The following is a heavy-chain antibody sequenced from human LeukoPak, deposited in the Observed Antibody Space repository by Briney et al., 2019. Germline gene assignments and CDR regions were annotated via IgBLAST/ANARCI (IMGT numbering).Heavy chain of an antibody. Sequence: PSETLSLTCAVSGYSISSGYYWGWIRQPPGKGLEWIGSIYHGGSTYYNPSLKSRVTTSVDTSKNKFSLKLSSVTAADTAVYYCARGGYSYGYDDDFDYWGQGTLVTVSS. D-gene: IGHD5-18*01. CDR3: ARGGYSYGYDDDFDY. V-gene: IGHV4-38-2*01. CDR2: IYHGGST. CDR1: GYSISSGYY. J-gene: IGHJ4*02.